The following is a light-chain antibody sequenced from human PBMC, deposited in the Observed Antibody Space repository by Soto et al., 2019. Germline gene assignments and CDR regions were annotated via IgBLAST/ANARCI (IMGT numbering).Light chain of an antibody. CDR2: VAS. Sequence: EIVLTQYPATLSVSPGERATLSCRASQSVNQKLGWYQQKPGQAPRLLIYVASYRATGIPARFSGSGSGTEYTLTISNLQAEDFAVYYCQQFNNWPHTFGQGTRLEIK. J-gene: IGKJ5*01. V-gene: IGKV3-15*01. CDR3: QQFNNWPHT. CDR1: QSVNQK.